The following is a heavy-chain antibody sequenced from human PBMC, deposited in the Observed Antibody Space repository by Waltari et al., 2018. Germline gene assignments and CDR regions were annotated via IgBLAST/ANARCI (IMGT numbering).Heavy chain of an antibody. Sequence: QVQLQESGPGLVKPSQTLSLTCTVSGGSISSGGYSWSWIRQHPGKGLEWIGYIYYSGSTYYNPSLKSRVTISVDTSKNQFSLKLSSVTAADTAVYYCARGYVGFWSGYDYWGQGTLVTVSS. CDR2: IYYSGST. D-gene: IGHD3-3*01. J-gene: IGHJ4*02. CDR1: GGSISSGGYS. V-gene: IGHV4-31*03. CDR3: ARGYVGFWSGYDY.